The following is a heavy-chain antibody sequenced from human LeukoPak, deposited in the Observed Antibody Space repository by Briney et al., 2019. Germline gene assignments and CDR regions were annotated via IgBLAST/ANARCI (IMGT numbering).Heavy chain of an antibody. CDR1: GFTFTDYA. CDR3: AKDGRGGYSYGSYFDS. D-gene: IGHD5-18*01. Sequence: GGSLRLSCAASGFTFTDYAMSWVRQAPGKGLEWVSAISGSGASTYYADSVKGRFTISRDNSKNTLYLQMNSLRAEDTALYYCAKDGRGGYSYGSYFDSWGQGILATVSS. J-gene: IGHJ4*02. V-gene: IGHV3-23*01. CDR2: ISGSGAST.